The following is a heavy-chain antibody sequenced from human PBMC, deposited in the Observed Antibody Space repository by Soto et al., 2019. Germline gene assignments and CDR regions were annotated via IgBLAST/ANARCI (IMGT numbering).Heavy chain of an antibody. CDR1: GGSFSGYY. J-gene: IGHJ4*02. V-gene: IGHV4-34*01. CDR3: ASHKYSSGWLDY. Sequence: SETLSLTCAVYGGSFSGYYWSWIRQPPGKGLEWIGEINHSGSTNYNPSLKSRVTMSVDTSKNQFSLKLSSVTAADTAVYYCASHKYSSGWLDYWGQGTLVTVPQ. CDR2: INHSGST. D-gene: IGHD6-19*01.